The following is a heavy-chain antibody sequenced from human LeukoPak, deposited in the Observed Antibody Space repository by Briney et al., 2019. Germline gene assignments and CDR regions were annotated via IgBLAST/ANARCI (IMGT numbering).Heavy chain of an antibody. CDR3: TRDTLGEGEDANYAVYYFDY. Sequence: GGSLRLSCAASGFTFSSYGMHWVRQAPGKGLEWVAFIRYDGSNKYYADSVKGRFTISRDNGKNSLDLQMNSLRADDTAVYYCTRDTLGEGEDANYAVYYFDYWGQGTVVTVSS. V-gene: IGHV3-30*02. J-gene: IGHJ4*02. CDR1: GFTFSSYG. D-gene: IGHD4/OR15-4a*01. CDR2: IRYDGSNK.